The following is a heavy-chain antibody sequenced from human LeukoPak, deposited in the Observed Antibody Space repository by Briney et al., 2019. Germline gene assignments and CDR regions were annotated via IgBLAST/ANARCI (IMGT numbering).Heavy chain of an antibody. V-gene: IGHV3-69-1*01. CDR2: VTSTNKI. CDR3: ARGFRAFDF. J-gene: IGHJ3*01. Sequence: GGSLRLSCVASGFTFSSHSINWVRQAPGKGLEWIATVTSTNKIHYADSVKGRFTISRDNTKNSLYLQMDSLRAEDTAAYYCARGFRAFDFWAQGTMVTVSS. CDR1: GFTFSSHS.